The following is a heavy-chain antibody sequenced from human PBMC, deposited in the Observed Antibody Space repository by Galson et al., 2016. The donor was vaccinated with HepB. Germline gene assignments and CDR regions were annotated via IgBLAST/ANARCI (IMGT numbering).Heavy chain of an antibody. CDR1: GFTFDDYA. Sequence: SLRLSCAASGFTFDDYAMHWVRQAPGKGLEWVSGISWNSGSIGYADSVKGRFTISRDNAKNSLYLQMNSLRAEDTAVYYCAKRVMVRGVPNWFDPWGQGTLVSVSS. V-gene: IGHV3-9*01. CDR2: ISWNSGSI. D-gene: IGHD3-10*01. CDR3: AKRVMVRGVPNWFDP. J-gene: IGHJ5*02.